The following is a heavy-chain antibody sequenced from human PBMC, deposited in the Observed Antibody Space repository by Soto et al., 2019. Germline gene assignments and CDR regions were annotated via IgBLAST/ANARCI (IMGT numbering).Heavy chain of an antibody. CDR1: GYTFGNYG. J-gene: IGHJ6*02. D-gene: IGHD2-2*01. Sequence: QVQLVQSGAEVKKPGASVKVSCKASGYTFGNYGIGWVRQAPGQGLEWMGWISAYNGNRKYAQKVQDRVTMTTDTSTTTVYMELRSLRSDDTAVYYCARVRGESDQLANYGMDVWGQGTTVTVSS. CDR2: ISAYNGNR. V-gene: IGHV1-18*01. CDR3: ARVRGESDQLANYGMDV.